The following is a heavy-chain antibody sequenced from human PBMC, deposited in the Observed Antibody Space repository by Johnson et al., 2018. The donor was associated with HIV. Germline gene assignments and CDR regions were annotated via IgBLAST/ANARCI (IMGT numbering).Heavy chain of an antibody. CDR3: AKIMSKWSVDDDAFDV. D-gene: IGHD2-15*01. Sequence: QVQLVESGGGVVQPGRSLKLSCAASGFTFSSYGMHWVRQAPGKGLEWMALTSYEGINKYYADSVKGRFTISRDNTKNTLYLQMNSLRAEDTAVYYCAKIMSKWSVDDDAFDVWGQGTMVTVSS. V-gene: IGHV3-33*06. J-gene: IGHJ3*01. CDR1: GFTFSSYG. CDR2: TSYEGINK.